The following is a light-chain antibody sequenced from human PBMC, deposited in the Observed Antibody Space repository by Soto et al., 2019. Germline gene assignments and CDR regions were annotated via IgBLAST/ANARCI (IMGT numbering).Light chain of an antibody. J-gene: IGKJ1*01. CDR1: QSVSSSY. V-gene: IGKV3-20*01. CDR2: DAS. Sequence: IVLTQSPGTRSLSPGGRATGWCSSSQSVSSSYLAWYQQKPGRAPRLLLYDASSRATGIPDRFSGSGSGTDFTLTISRLEPEDFAVYYCQQYGSSPPGTFGQGTKVDIK. CDR3: QQYGSSPPGT.